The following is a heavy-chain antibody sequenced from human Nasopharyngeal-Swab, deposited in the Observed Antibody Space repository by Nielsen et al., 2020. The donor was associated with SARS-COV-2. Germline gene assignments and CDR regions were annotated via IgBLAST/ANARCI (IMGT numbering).Heavy chain of an antibody. D-gene: IGHD3-10*01. CDR2: IYYSGTT. J-gene: IGHJ3*02. CDR1: GASISRYY. CDR3: ARHKVGSTMVRDDAFDI. Sequence: SETLSLTCTVPGASISRYYWSWIRQPPGKGLEWIGYIYYSGTTDYNPSLKSRVTISVDTSKNQFSLKLSSVTAADTAVYYCARHKVGSTMVRDDAFDIWGQGTMVTVSS. V-gene: IGHV4-59*08.